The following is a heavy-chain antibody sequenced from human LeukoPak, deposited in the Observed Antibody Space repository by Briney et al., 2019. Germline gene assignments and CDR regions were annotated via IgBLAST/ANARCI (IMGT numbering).Heavy chain of an antibody. CDR3: VTGGFGEFHDAFDI. J-gene: IGHJ3*02. Sequence: GGSLRLSCAASGFTFSSCSMNWVRQAPGKGLEWVSFISSSSSYIYYADSVKGRFTISRDNAKNSLYLQMNSLRAEDTAVYYRVTGGFGEFHDAFDIWGQGTMVTVSS. D-gene: IGHD3-10*01. CDR1: GFTFSSCS. CDR2: ISSSSSYI. V-gene: IGHV3-21*01.